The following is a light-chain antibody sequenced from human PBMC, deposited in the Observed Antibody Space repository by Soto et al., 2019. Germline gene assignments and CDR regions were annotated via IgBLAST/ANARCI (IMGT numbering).Light chain of an antibody. Sequence: QSVLTQPPSASGTPGQRVTISCSGSSSNIGSNTVNWYQHLPGTAPTLLIYSDNQRPSGVPDRFSGSKSGTSASLAISGLQSEDEADYYCAPWDDSLNGWVFGGGTKLTVL. V-gene: IGLV1-44*01. CDR2: SDN. CDR1: SSNIGSNT. J-gene: IGLJ3*02. CDR3: APWDDSLNGWV.